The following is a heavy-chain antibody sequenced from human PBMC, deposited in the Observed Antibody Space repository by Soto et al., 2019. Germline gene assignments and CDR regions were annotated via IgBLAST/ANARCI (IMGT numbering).Heavy chain of an antibody. CDR2: IYYSGST. D-gene: IGHD3-3*01. CDR1: GGSISSGDYY. V-gene: IGHV4-30-4*01. Sequence: TLSLTCTVSGGSISSGDYYWSWIRQPPGKGLEWIGYIYYSGSTYYNPSLKSRVTISVDTSKNQFSLKLSSVTAADTAVYYCAREEGYDFWSGYYAPGYYYYGMDVWGQGTTVTVSS. CDR3: AREEGYDFWSGYYAPGYYYYGMDV. J-gene: IGHJ6*02.